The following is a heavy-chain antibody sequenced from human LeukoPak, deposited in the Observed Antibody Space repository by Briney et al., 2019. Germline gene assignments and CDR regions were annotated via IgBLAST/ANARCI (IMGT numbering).Heavy chain of an antibody. CDR3: ARVLIQYYDSSGYHWAFDI. CDR2: INPNSGGT. V-gene: IGHV1-2*06. CDR1: GYTFTGYY. D-gene: IGHD3-22*01. Sequence: ASVKVSCKASGYTFTGYYIHWVRQAPGQGLEWMGRINPNSGGTNYAQKFQGRVSMTRDTSISTAHMELSGLRSDDTAVYSCARVLIQYYDSSGYHWAFDIWGQGTMVTVSS. J-gene: IGHJ3*02.